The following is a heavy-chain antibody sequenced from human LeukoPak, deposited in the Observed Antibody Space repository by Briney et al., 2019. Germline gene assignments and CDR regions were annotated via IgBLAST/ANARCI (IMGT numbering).Heavy chain of an antibody. CDR1: GFTFSSYA. D-gene: IGHD3-22*01. Sequence: VQPGGSLRLSCAASGFTFSSYAMSWVRQAPGKGLEWVSAISGSGGSTYYADSVKGRFTISRDNSKNTLYLQMNSLRAEDTAVYYCAKTAGYYYDSSGYRRGGAFDIWGQRTMVTVSS. CDR3: AKTAGYYYDSSGYRRGGAFDI. CDR2: ISGSGGST. V-gene: IGHV3-23*01. J-gene: IGHJ3*02.